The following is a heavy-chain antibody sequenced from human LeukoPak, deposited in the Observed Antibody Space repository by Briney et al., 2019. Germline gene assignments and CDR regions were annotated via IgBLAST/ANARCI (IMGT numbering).Heavy chain of an antibody. V-gene: IGHV1-2*02. J-gene: IGHJ4*02. CDR3: ARVGTMVRGYKANFDY. CDR1: GYTFTGYY. CDR2: TNPNSGGT. Sequence: ASVKVSCKASGYTFTGYYMHWVRQAPGQGLEWMGWTNPNSGGTNYAQKFQGRVTMTRDTSISTAYMELSRLRSDDTAVYYCARVGTMVRGYKANFDYWGQGTLVTVSS. D-gene: IGHD3-10*01.